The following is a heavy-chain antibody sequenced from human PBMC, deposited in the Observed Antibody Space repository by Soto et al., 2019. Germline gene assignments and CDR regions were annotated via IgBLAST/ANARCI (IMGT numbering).Heavy chain of an antibody. CDR3: AKDLIVGATYYYYYGMDV. CDR2: ISGSGGST. Sequence: GSLRLSCAASGFTFSSYAMSWVRQAPGKGLEWVSAISGSGGSTYYADSVKGRFTISRDNSKNTLYLQMNSLRAEDTAVYYCAKDLIVGATYYYYYGMDVWGQGTTVTVSS. CDR1: GFTFSSYA. V-gene: IGHV3-23*01. J-gene: IGHJ6*02. D-gene: IGHD1-26*01.